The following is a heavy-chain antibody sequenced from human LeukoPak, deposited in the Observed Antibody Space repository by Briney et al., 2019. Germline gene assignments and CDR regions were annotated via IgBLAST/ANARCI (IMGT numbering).Heavy chain of an antibody. CDR1: GFTLSSNS. V-gene: IGHV3-53*01. D-gene: IGHD4/OR15-4a*01. CDR3: ARRAGAYSHPYDY. Sequence: GGSLRLSCAASGFTLSSNSMSWVRQAPGKGLEWVSFIYSDNTHYSHSVKGRFTISKDNSKNTQYLQVNSLRAQDTAVYYCARRAGAYSHPYDYWGQGTLVTVSS. J-gene: IGHJ4*02. CDR2: IYSDNT.